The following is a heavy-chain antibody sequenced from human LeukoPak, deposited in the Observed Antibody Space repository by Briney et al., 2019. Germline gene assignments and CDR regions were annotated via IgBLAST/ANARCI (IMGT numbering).Heavy chain of an antibody. J-gene: IGHJ4*02. D-gene: IGHD3-22*01. CDR1: GGSISSYY. V-gene: IGHV4-59*08. Sequence: PSETLSLTCTVSGGSISSYYWSWIRQPPGKGLEWIGYIYYSGRTNHNPSLKSRVTMSVDTSKNQFSLKLSSVTAADTAVYYCARHGDSSGYYCYFDHWGQGTLVTVSS. CDR3: ARHGDSSGYYCYFDH. CDR2: IYYSGRT.